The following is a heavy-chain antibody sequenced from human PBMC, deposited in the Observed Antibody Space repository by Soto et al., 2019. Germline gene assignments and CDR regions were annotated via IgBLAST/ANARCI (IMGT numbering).Heavy chain of an antibody. CDR1: GYTFSSYA. CDR2: INAGYGNT. D-gene: IGHD7-27*01. V-gene: IGHV1-3*01. CDR3: ERGTGEGTFDF. Sequence: QVHLVQSGAEVRKPGASVKVSCKASGYTFSSYAMHWVRQAPGQRLEWMGGINAGYGNTKSSQKFQDRVNISRDKSASTAYMEPTSLRSEDTAVNDWERGTGEGTFDFWGQGTLVTVSS. J-gene: IGHJ4*02.